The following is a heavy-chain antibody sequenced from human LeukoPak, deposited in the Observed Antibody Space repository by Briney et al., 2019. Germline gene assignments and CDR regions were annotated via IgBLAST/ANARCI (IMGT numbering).Heavy chain of an antibody. CDR2: ISSSSSYI. V-gene: IGHV3-21*01. D-gene: IGHD3-3*01. CDR1: GFTFSSYS. Sequence: SGGSLRLSCAASGFTFSSYSMNWVRQAPGKGLEWVSSISSSSSYIYYADSVKGRFTISRDNAKNSLYLQMNSLRAEGTAVYYCARDPLVRDYDFWSGRDPYYFDYWGQGTLVTVSS. J-gene: IGHJ4*02. CDR3: ARDPLVRDYDFWSGRDPYYFDY.